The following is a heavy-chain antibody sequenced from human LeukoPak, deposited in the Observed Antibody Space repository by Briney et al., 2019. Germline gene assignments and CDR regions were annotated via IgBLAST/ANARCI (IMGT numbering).Heavy chain of an antibody. CDR3: TRSLYSSRSGDFDL. Sequence: GGSLRLSCAASGFMFSAYRMNWVRQVPGRGLEWISDISSTGSTIYYGESMKGRFTISRDNAKNSLHLQMNSLRAEDTAVYYCTRSLYSSRSGDFDLWGQGTMVTVSA. D-gene: IGHD6-6*01. J-gene: IGHJ3*01. CDR2: ISSTGSTI. V-gene: IGHV3-48*01. CDR1: GFMFSAYR.